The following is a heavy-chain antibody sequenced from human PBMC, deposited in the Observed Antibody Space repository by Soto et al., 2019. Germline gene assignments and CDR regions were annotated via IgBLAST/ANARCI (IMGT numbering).Heavy chain of an antibody. J-gene: IGHJ4*02. V-gene: IGHV5-51*01. CDR3: ARHLKNYYDSSGYIDY. D-gene: IGHD3-22*01. Sequence: GESLKISCKGSGYSFTSYWIGWVRQMPGKGLEWMGIIYPGDSDTRYSPSFQGQVIISADKSISTAYLQWSSLKASDTAMYYYARHLKNYYDSSGYIDYWGQGTLVTVSS. CDR1: GYSFTSYW. CDR2: IYPGDSDT.